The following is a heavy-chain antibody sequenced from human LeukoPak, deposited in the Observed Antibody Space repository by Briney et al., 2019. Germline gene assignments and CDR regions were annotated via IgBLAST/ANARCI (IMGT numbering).Heavy chain of an antibody. J-gene: IGHJ3*02. V-gene: IGHV4-30-4*01. D-gene: IGHD3-10*01. CDR1: GGSINSGDYY. CDR3: GRGITRRRTFDI. CDR2: IYYSGST. Sequence: SETLSLTCTVSGGSINSGDYYWNWIRQPPGKGLEWIGYIYYSGSTYYNPSLKSRVAISVDTSKNQFSLKMSSVTAAETAVYYCGRGITRRRTFDIWGQGTMVTVSS.